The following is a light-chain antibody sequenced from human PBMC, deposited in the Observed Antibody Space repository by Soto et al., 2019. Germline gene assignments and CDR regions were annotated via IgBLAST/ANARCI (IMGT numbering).Light chain of an antibody. CDR3: QQRNNWPPSLT. Sequence: EIVLTQSPATLSLSPGERATLSCRASQSVGGHLAWYQQKPGQAPRLLIYDASDRATGIPARFSGSGSETDFTLAISSLEPDDFAVYYCQQRNNWPPSLTFGQGTRREIK. CDR1: QSVGGH. J-gene: IGKJ5*01. CDR2: DAS. V-gene: IGKV3-11*01.